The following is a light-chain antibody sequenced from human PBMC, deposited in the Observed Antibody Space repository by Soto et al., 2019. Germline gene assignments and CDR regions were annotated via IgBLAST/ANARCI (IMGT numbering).Light chain of an antibody. V-gene: IGKV3-11*01. CDR3: QQRSNWLT. CDR1: QSVSSN. CDR2: DAS. J-gene: IGKJ4*01. Sequence: EIVLTQSPGTLSLSPGERATLSFRASQSVSSNLAWYQQKPGQAPRLLIYDASNRATGIPARFSGSGSGTDFTLTISSLEPEDFAVYYCQQRSNWLTFGGGTKVDIK.